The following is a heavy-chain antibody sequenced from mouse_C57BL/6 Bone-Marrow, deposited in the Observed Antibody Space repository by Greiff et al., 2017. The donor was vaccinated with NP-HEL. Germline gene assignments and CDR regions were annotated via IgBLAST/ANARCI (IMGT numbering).Heavy chain of an antibody. CDR2: ISNLAYSI. Sequence: EVQRVESGGGLVQPGGSLKLSCAASGFTFSDYGMAWVRQAPRKGPEWVAFISNLAYSIYYADTVTGRFTISRENAKNTLYLEMSSLRSEDTAMYYCARSYYYGSSYGYYAMDYWGQGTSVTVSS. CDR3: ARSYYYGSSYGYYAMDY. D-gene: IGHD1-1*01. J-gene: IGHJ4*01. V-gene: IGHV5-15*01. CDR1: GFTFSDYG.